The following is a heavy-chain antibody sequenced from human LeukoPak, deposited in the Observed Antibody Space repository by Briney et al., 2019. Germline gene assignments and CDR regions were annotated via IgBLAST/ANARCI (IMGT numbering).Heavy chain of an antibody. CDR1: GGSISSYY. Sequence: SETLSLTCTVPGGSISSYYWSWIRQPPGKGLEWIGYIYYSGSTNYNPSLKSRVTISVDTSKNQFSLKLSSVTAADTAVYYCARDRRLGYYDSSVKYNWFDPWGQGTLVTVSS. D-gene: IGHD3-22*01. CDR3: ARDRRLGYYDSSVKYNWFDP. V-gene: IGHV4-59*01. J-gene: IGHJ5*02. CDR2: IYYSGST.